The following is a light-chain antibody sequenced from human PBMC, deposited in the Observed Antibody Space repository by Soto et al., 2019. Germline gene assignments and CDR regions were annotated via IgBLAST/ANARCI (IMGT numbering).Light chain of an antibody. CDR1: SSDVGGYDY. Sequence: QSVLTQPASVSGSPGQSITISCTGTSSDVGGYDYVSWYQLHPGKAPKLMVFGVSNRPSGVSYRFSGSKSGNTASLTISGLQAEDEADYFCSSYSISTAYLFGTGTKVTGL. J-gene: IGLJ1*01. CDR3: SSYSISTAYL. V-gene: IGLV2-14*01. CDR2: GVS.